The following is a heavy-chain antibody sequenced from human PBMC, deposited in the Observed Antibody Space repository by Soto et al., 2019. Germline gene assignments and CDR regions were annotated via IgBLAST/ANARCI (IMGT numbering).Heavy chain of an antibody. J-gene: IGHJ4*02. Sequence: GGSLRLSCAASGFSFSNNGMHWVRQAPGKGLEWVAIISYDGSNKYYADSVKGRFTISRDNSKNTLYLQMNGLRVEDTAVYYCAKDRVESGLGEIDYWRQGTLVTVSS. CDR1: GFSFSNNG. CDR2: ISYDGSNK. V-gene: IGHV3-30*18. CDR3: AKDRVESGLGEIDY. D-gene: IGHD3-16*01.